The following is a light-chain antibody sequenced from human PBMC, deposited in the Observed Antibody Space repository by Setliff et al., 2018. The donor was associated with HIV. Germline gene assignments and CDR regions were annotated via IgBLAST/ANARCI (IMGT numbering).Light chain of an antibody. V-gene: IGLV2-11*01. Sequence: SALAQPRSVSGSPGQTITLSSTGSTSDVGNYNYVSWYQQYPGKAPKLIIFDVRRRLSGVPDRFSGSKSQNTASLTISGLQPEDEADYYCCSYVGSYSYIFGTGTKVTVL. CDR1: TSDVGNYNY. CDR3: CSYVGSYSYI. CDR2: DVR. J-gene: IGLJ1*01.